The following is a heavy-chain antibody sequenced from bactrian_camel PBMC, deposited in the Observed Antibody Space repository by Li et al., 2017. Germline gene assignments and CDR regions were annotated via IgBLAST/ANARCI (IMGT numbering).Heavy chain of an antibody. D-gene: IGHD2*01. J-gene: IGHJ4*01. V-gene: IGHV3S55*01. CDR2: IRRSGGET. CDR1: GHSRGSNC. Sequence: HVQLVESGGGSVQAGGSLRLSCKVSGHSRGSNCVGWYRLPPGRAPAECEGIAAIRRSGGETWYAGSVKGRFTISQGNSKNSLYLQMNSLKPEDTAMYYCAADVSNRYCSGDYSRLHGYKYWGQRTQVTVS. CDR3: AADVSNRYCSGDYSRLHGYKY.